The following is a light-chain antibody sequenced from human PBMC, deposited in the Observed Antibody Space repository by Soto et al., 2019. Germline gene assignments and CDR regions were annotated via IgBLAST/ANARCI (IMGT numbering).Light chain of an antibody. J-gene: IGLJ1*01. Sequence: QSALTQPASVSGSPGQWITISCTGTSSDVGAYNYVSWYQQHPGKAPKLIIYEASNRPSGVSNRFSGSKSGNTASLTILGPQAEDEADYYCTSKTTTTFCVFGTGTKLTVL. CDR3: TSKTTTTFCV. V-gene: IGLV2-14*01. CDR2: EAS. CDR1: SSDVGAYNY.